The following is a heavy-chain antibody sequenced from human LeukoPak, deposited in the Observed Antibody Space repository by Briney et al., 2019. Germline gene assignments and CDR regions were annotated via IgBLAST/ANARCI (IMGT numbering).Heavy chain of an antibody. V-gene: IGHV1-18*01. J-gene: IGHJ4*02. CDR3: ARDTPYCSSTSCYSDY. D-gene: IGHD2-2*01. CDR2: ISAYNGNT. Sequence: ASVKVSCKASGYTFTSYGISWVRQAPGQGLEWMGRISAYNGNTNYAQKLQGRVTMTTDTSTGTAYMGLRSLRSGDTAVYYCARDTPYCSSTSCYSDYWGQGTLVTVSS. CDR1: GYTFTSYG.